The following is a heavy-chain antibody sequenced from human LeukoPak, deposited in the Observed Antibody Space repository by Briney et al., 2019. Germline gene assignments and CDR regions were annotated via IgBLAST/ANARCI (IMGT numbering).Heavy chain of an antibody. CDR2: ISGSGGST. J-gene: IGHJ4*02. V-gene: IGHV3-23*01. D-gene: IGHD6-13*01. CDR3: AKDQFSSSWNGGDY. CDR1: GFTFSSYT. Sequence: GGSLRLSCAASGFTFSSYTMSWVRQAPGKGLEWVSAISGSGGSTYYADSVKGRFTISRDNSKNTLYLQMNSLRAEDTAVYYCAKDQFSSSWNGGDYWGQGTLVTVSS.